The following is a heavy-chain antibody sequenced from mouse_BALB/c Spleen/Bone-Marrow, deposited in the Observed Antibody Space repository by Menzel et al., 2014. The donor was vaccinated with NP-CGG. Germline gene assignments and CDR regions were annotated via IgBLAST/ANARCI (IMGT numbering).Heavy chain of an antibody. CDR3: ARVLRPHYYAMDY. Sequence: EVKLVESGGGLVKPGGSLKLSRAASGFTFSDYYMYWVRRTPEKRLEWVATISDGGSYTYYPDSVKGRFTISRDNAKNNLYLQMSSLKSEDTAMYYCARVLRPHYYAMDYWGQGTSVTVSS. J-gene: IGHJ4*01. CDR1: GFTFSDYY. V-gene: IGHV5-4*02. CDR2: ISDGGSYT. D-gene: IGHD1-2*01.